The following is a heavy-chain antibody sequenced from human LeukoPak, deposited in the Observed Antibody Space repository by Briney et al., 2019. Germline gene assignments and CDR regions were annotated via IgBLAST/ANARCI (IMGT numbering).Heavy chain of an antibody. V-gene: IGHV1-69-2*01. CDR3: ATAYYYDSSGYYRRGAFDI. CDR2: VDPEDGET. CDR1: GYTFTDYY. Sequence: ASVKVSCEVSGYTFTDYYMHWVQQAPGKGLEWMGLVDPEDGETIYAEKFQGRVTITADTSTDTAYMELSSLRSEDTAVYYCATAYYYDSSGYYRRGAFDIWGQGTMVTVSS. J-gene: IGHJ3*02. D-gene: IGHD3-22*01.